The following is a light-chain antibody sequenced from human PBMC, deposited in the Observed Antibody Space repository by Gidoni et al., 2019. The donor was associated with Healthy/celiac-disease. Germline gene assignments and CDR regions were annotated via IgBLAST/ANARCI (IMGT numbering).Light chain of an antibody. CDR2: DDS. Sequence: SSVLTQPPSVSVAPAPPARITCGGNNSGSKSVHWYQQRPGQAPVLVVYDDSDRPSGIPERFSGSNSGNTATLTISRVEAGDEADYYCQVWDSSSDHPHVVFGGGTKLTVL. V-gene: IGLV3-21*02. CDR3: QVWDSSSDHPHVV. CDR1: NSGSKS. J-gene: IGLJ2*01.